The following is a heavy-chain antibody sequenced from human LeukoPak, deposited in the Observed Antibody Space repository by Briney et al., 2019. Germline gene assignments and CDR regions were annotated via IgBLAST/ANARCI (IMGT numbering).Heavy chain of an antibody. CDR3: ARVGYSYGYSRGNWFDP. J-gene: IGHJ5*02. Sequence: SVKVSYKASGGTFSSYAISWVRQAPGQGLEWMGGIIPIFGTANYAQKFQGRVTITADKSTSTAYMELSSLRSEDTAVYYCARVGYSYGYSRGNWFDPWGRGTLVTVSS. V-gene: IGHV1-69*06. CDR2: IIPIFGTA. D-gene: IGHD5-18*01. CDR1: GGTFSSYA.